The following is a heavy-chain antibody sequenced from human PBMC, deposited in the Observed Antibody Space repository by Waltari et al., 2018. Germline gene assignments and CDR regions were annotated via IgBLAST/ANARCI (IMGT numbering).Heavy chain of an antibody. J-gene: IGHJ3*02. CDR3: ARDPYLSGYYAFDI. D-gene: IGHD3-3*01. V-gene: IGHV1-2*06. CDR1: GYTFTGYY. CDR2: INPNSGGT. Sequence: QVQLVQSGAEVKKPGASVKVSCKASGYTFTGYYMHWVRPAPGQGLEWMGRINPNSGGTNYAQKFQGRGTMTRDTSISTAYMELSRLRSDDTAVYYCARDPYLSGYYAFDIWGQGTMVTVSS.